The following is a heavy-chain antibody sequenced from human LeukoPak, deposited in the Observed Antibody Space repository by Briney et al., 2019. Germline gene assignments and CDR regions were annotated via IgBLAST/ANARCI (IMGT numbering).Heavy chain of an antibody. CDR1: GFTVSSNY. J-gene: IGHJ4*02. CDR3: ARVYSGYGGFDY. D-gene: IGHD5-12*01. V-gene: IGHV3-66*01. CDR2: IYSGGST. Sequence: GGSLRLSCAASGFTVSSNYMSWVRQAPGKGLEWVSVIYSGGSTYYADSVKGRFTISRDNSKNTLYLQMNSLRAEDTAVYYCARVYSGYGGFDYWGQGTLVTVSS.